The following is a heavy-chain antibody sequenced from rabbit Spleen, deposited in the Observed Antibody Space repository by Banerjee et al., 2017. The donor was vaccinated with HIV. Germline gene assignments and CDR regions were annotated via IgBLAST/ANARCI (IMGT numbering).Heavy chain of an antibody. J-gene: IGHJ4*01. V-gene: IGHV1S45*01. D-gene: IGHD2-1*01. CDR2: INIVTGKS. CDR3: ARGSATMTLVITGYYLAL. CDR1: GLDLSSSNW. Sequence: EESGGDLVQPEGSLTLTCTASGLDLSSSNWIYWVRQAPGKGLQWIACINIVTGKSVYASWALGRFIMSRTSSTTVTLQMTSLTVADTATYFCARGSATMTLVITGYYLALWGPGTL.